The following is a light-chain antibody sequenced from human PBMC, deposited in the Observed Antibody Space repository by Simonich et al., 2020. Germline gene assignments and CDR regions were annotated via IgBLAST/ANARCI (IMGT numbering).Light chain of an antibody. CDR2: LNSDGSH. V-gene: IGLV4-69*01. CDR3: QTWGTGIQV. J-gene: IGLJ3*02. CDR1: SGHSSYA. Sequence: QLVLTQSPSASASLGASVKLTCTLSSGHSSYAIAWHQQQPEKGPRYLMKLNSDGSHSKWDGIPDRFSGSISGAERYLTISSLQSEDEADYYCQTWGTGIQVFGGGTKLTVL.